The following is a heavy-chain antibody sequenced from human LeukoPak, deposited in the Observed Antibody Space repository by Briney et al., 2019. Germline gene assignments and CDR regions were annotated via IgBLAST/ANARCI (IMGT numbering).Heavy chain of an antibody. CDR1: GFTFRSYS. D-gene: IGHD3-3*01. V-gene: IGHV3-21*01. J-gene: IGHJ6*02. CDR3: ARPHPRTVFGVFSYYYGMDV. Sequence: GGSLRLSCAASGFTFRSYSMKWVRQAPGKGLEWVSSISSSSTYIYYADSVKGRFIISRDNAKNSLYLQMNSLRAEDTAVYYCARPHPRTVFGVFSYYYGMDVWGQGTTVTVSS. CDR2: ISSSSTYI.